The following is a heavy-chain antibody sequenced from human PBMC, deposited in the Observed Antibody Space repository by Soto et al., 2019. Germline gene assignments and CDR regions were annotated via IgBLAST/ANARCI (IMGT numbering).Heavy chain of an antibody. CDR3: AWGGIYSSDWHFDS. Sequence: QVQLMQSGVEVKKPGASVKVSCKTSGYIFSNHGITWVRQAPGQGLEWMGWISAYNGNTDYAQKFQDRVTVTADTSTKIAYMELRSLRSDDTAMYYCAWGGIYSSDWHFDSWGQGTLVTVSS. CDR1: GYIFSNHG. CDR2: ISAYNGNT. V-gene: IGHV1-18*01. J-gene: IGHJ4*02. D-gene: IGHD6-19*01.